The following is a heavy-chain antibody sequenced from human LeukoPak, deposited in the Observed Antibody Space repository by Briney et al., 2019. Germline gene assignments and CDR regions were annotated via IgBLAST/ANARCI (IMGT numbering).Heavy chain of an antibody. Sequence: GGSLRLSCAASGFTFSSYAMSWVRQAPGKGLEWVSSISYSGDNTDYADSVKGRLIISRDNSKNTLGLQMNSLRAEDTAIYYCARGTLAGYFLGYWGRGTLVTVSS. CDR1: GFTFSSYA. CDR2: ISYSGDNT. CDR3: ARGTLAGYFLGY. V-gene: IGHV3-23*01. D-gene: IGHD6-19*01. J-gene: IGHJ4*02.